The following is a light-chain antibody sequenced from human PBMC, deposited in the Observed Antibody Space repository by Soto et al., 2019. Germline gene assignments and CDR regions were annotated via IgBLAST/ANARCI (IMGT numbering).Light chain of an antibody. J-gene: IGLJ2*01. Sequence: QPVLTQPASVSGSPGQSVTISCTGTSSDVGGYNYVSWYQQHPGRAPNLVIFEVSNRPSGVSHRFSGSKSGNTASLIISGLQAEDEADYYCSSYTSSSTVVFGGGTKLTVL. CDR1: SSDVGGYNY. CDR3: SSYTSSSTVV. CDR2: EVS. V-gene: IGLV2-14*01.